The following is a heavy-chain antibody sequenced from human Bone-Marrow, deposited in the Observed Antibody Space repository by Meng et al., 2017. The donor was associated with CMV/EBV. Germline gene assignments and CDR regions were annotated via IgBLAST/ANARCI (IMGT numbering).Heavy chain of an antibody. D-gene: IGHD5-18*01. V-gene: IGHV1-8*01. CDR2: MNPNSGNT. J-gene: IGHJ6*02. CDR1: GYTFTSYD. CDR3: AIGSPTAMATYYYYGMDV. Sequence: ASVKVSCKASGYTFTSYDINWVRQATGQGLEWMGWMNPNSGNTGYAQKFQGRVTMTRNTSISTAYMELSSLRSEDTAVYYCAIGSPTAMATYYYYGMDVWGQGTTVTV.